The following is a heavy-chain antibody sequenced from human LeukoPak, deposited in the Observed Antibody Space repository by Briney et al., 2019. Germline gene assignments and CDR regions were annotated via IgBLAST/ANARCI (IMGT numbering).Heavy chain of an antibody. J-gene: IGHJ4*02. Sequence: SVKVSCKASGGTFSSYAISWVRQAPGQGLEWMGRIIPIFGTANYAQKFQGRVTITTDESTITAYMELSSLRSEDTAVYYCASGRWLQAPFDYWGQGTLVTVSS. D-gene: IGHD5-24*01. CDR3: ASGRWLQAPFDY. CDR2: IIPIFGTA. CDR1: GGTFSSYA. V-gene: IGHV1-69*05.